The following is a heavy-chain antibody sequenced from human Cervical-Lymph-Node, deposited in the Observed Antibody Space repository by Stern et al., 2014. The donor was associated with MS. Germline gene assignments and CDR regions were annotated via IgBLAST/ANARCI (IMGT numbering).Heavy chain of an antibody. V-gene: IGHV1-69*01. D-gene: IGHD1-1*01. CDR2: IIPIFGTT. CDR3: ARDNDDNGMDV. CDR1: GDTLSNFA. J-gene: IGHJ6*02. Sequence: QMQLVQSGAEIKKPGSSVTVSCKTSGDTLSNFAISWVRQAPGHGLEWMGGIIPIFGTTHYAQNFQGRVTITADQSTSTVYMDLSSLSSEDTAVCYCARDNDDNGMDVWAQGTTITVSS.